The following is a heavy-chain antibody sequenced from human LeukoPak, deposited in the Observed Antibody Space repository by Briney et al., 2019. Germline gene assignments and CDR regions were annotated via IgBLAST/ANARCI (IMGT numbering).Heavy chain of an antibody. CDR3: ARVPAVAGFDY. D-gene: IGHD6-19*01. J-gene: IGHJ4*02. Sequence: GKSLKISCKGSGYSFTSYWIGWVRQMPGKGLEWMGIIYPDDSDTRYSPSFQGQVTISADKSISTAYLQWSSLKASDTAMYYCARVPAVAGFDYWGQGTLVTVSS. CDR2: IYPDDSDT. V-gene: IGHV5-51*01. CDR1: GYSFTSYW.